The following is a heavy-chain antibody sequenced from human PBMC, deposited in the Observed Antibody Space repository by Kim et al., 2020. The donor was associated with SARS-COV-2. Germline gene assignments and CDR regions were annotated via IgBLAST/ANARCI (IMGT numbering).Heavy chain of an antibody. CDR2: ISYDGSNK. CDR1: GFTFNTYG. Sequence: GGSLRLSCAASGFTFNTYGMHWVRQAPGKGLEWVAAISYDGSNKYSADSVKSRFTIPRDTSNTTLHLQMNSLRIEDTAVYCGAKSFSGSYFGYDYWGQGTLVTVSS. J-gene: IGHJ4*02. V-gene: IGHV3-30*18. CDR3: AKSFSGSYFGYDY. D-gene: IGHD1-26*01.